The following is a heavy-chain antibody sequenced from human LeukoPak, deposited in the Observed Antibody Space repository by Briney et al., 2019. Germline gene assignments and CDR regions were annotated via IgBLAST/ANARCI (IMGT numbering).Heavy chain of an antibody. CDR2: VYTSGST. D-gene: IGHD1-7*01. CDR1: GGSISGYY. V-gene: IGHV4-4*07. Sequence: SETLSLTCSVSGGSISGYYWTWIRQPAGKGLEWIGRVYTSGSTHYNPSLKTRLAMSVDTSKNQFSLKLSSVTAADTAVYYCARLITGTTTAFDIWGQGTMVTVSS. J-gene: IGHJ3*02. CDR3: ARLITGTTTAFDI.